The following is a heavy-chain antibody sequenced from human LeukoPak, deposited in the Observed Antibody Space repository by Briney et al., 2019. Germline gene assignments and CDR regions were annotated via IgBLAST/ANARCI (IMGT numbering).Heavy chain of an antibody. Sequence: GGSLRLSCAASGFTFSSFGMNWIRQAPGKGLEWVSYISISSSTIYYADSVKGRFTISRGNAKNSVSLQMNSLRAEDTSVYYCARDIFTVAGAVDYWGQGTLVTVSS. CDR1: GFTFSSFG. V-gene: IGHV3-48*01. CDR3: ARDIFTVAGAVDY. D-gene: IGHD6-19*01. CDR2: ISISSSTI. J-gene: IGHJ4*02.